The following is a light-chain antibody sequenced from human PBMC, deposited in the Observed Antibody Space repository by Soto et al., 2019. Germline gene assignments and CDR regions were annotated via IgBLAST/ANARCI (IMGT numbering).Light chain of an antibody. V-gene: IGKV3-15*01. J-gene: IGKJ1*01. CDR3: QQYNNWLPWT. Sequence: EIGMTQSPATLSVSPGERATLSGRASQSFSSNLAWHQQNPGQAHRLHLYGASTRATAIPARFSGSGSGTEFTLTISGLQAEDFAGYYCQQYNNWLPWTFGQGTQVEIK. CDR1: QSFSSN. CDR2: GAS.